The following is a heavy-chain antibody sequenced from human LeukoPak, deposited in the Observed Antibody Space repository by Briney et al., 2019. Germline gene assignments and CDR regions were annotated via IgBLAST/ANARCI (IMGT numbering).Heavy chain of an antibody. CDR1: GYTFTGYY. V-gene: IGHV1-2*02. CDR3: ARSSRDAFDI. Sequence: GASVKVSCKASGYTFTGYYMHWVRQAPGQGLEWMGWINPNSGDTNYAQKLQGRVTMTTDTSTSTAYMELRSLRSDDTAVYYCARSSRDAFDIWGQGTMVTVSS. CDR2: INPNSGDT. J-gene: IGHJ3*02.